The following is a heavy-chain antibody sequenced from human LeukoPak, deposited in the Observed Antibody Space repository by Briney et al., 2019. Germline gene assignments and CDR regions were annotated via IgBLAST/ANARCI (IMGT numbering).Heavy chain of an antibody. CDR2: IDYSGGDT. D-gene: IGHD4-17*01. J-gene: IGHJ4*02. CDR1: GFTLSSYE. Sequence: GSLRLSCTASGFTLSSYEMSWIRQAPGKGLEWVSSIDYSGGDTHYADSVKGRFTISRDNSKNTLYLQLSSLRGDDTAVYYCARAVGPYGDHFDYWGQGTLVTVSS. CDR3: ARAVGPYGDHFDY. V-gene: IGHV3-23*01.